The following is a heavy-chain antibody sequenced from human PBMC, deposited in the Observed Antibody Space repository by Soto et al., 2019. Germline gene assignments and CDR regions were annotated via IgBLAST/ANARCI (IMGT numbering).Heavy chain of an antibody. CDR3: ASSSPIRTPSLGPPY. CDR2: IKQDGSEK. J-gene: IGHJ4*02. V-gene: IGHV3-7*02. CDR1: GCVFSGDC. D-gene: IGHD2-2*02. Sequence: GGSVRLSCAAAGCVFSGDCMIWVRQAPGKGLEWVAYIKQDGSEKYYVDSVRGRFTISRDNAKNSLYLQMDSLRVEDSAVYYCASSSPIRTPSLGPPYWGQGTRVTVSS.